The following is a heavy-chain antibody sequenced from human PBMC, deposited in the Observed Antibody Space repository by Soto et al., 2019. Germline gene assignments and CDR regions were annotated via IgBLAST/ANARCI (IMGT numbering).Heavy chain of an antibody. CDR2: ISSSSSTI. D-gene: IGHD6-6*01. V-gene: IGHV3-48*01. Sequence: EVQLVESGGGLVQPGGSLRLSCAASGFTFSSYSMNWVRQAPGKGLEWVSYISSSSSTIYYADSVKGRFTISRDNAKNSLYLQMNSLRAEDTAVYYCARDKSIERPGELGYWGQGTLVTVSS. CDR3: ARDKSIERPGELGY. CDR1: GFTFSSYS. J-gene: IGHJ4*02.